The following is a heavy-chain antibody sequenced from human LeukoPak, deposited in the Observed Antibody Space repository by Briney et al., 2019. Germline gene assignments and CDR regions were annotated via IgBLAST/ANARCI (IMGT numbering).Heavy chain of an antibody. Sequence: GGSLRLSCAASGFTFSSYEMNWIRQAPGKGLEWVSYISSSGSTIYYADSVKGRFTISRDNAKNSLYLQMNSLRAEDTAVYYCAELGITMIGGVWGKGTTVTISS. D-gene: IGHD3-10*02. J-gene: IGHJ6*04. CDR3: AELGITMIGGV. CDR2: ISSSGSTI. CDR1: GFTFSSYE. V-gene: IGHV3-48*03.